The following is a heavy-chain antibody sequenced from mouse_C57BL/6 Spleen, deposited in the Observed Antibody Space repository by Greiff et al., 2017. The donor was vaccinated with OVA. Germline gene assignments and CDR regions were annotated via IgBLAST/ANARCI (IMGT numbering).Heavy chain of an antibody. Sequence: EVQLVESGGGLVQPGGSLSLSCAASGFTFTDYYMSWVRQPPGKALEWLGFIRNKANGYTTEYSASVKGRFTISRDNSQSILYLQMNALRAEDSATYYCARSNYVDYYAMDYWGQGTSVTVSS. CDR2: IRNKANGYTT. V-gene: IGHV7-3*01. J-gene: IGHJ4*01. CDR1: GFTFTDYY. D-gene: IGHD1-1*01. CDR3: ARSNYVDYYAMDY.